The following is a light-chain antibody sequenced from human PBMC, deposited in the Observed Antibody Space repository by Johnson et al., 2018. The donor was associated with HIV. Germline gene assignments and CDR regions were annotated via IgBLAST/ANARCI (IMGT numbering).Light chain of an antibody. CDR3: GTCDSSLSAGV. Sequence: HSVLTQPPSVSAAPGQKVTISCSGSSSNIGNNYVSWYQQLPGTAPKLLIYDNNKRPSGIPDRFSGSKSGTSATLGITGLQTGDEADYYCGTCDSSLSAGVFGTGTKVTVL. V-gene: IGLV1-51*01. CDR2: DNN. J-gene: IGLJ1*01. CDR1: SSNIGNNY.